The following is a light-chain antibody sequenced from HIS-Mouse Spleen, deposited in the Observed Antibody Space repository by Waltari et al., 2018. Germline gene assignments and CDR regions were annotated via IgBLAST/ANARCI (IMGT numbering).Light chain of an antibody. CDR2: LGS. J-gene: IGKJ2*01. CDR3: MQALQTPYT. V-gene: IGKV2-28*01. Sequence: DIVMTQSPLSLPVTPGEPASISSRSSQGLLHSNGYNYLDWYLQKPGQSPQLLIYLGSNRASGVPDRFSGSGSGTDFTLKISRVEAEDVGVYYCMQALQTPYTFGQGTKLEIK. CDR1: QGLLHSNGYNY.